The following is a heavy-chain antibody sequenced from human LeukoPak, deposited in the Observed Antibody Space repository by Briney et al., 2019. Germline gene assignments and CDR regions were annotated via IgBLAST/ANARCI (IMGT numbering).Heavy chain of an antibody. CDR3: AKDGVVVVPAVNYYYYYMDV. D-gene: IGHD2-2*01. CDR1: GFTFSSYG. CDR2: IRYDGSNK. J-gene: IGHJ6*03. V-gene: IGHV3-30*02. Sequence: GGSLRLSCAASGFTFSSYGMHWVRQAPGKGLEWVAFIRYDGSNKYYADSVKGRFTISRDNSKNTLYLQMNSLRAEDTAVYYSAKDGVVVVPAVNYYYYYMDVWGKGTTVTISS.